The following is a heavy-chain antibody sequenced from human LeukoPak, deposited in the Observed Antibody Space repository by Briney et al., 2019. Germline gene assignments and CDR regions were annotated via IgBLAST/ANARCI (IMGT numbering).Heavy chain of an antibody. CDR1: GFTVSSNY. J-gene: IGHJ6*02. V-gene: IGHV3-66*01. CDR3: ATGPSRGYDSPVGMDV. CDR2: IYSGGST. D-gene: IGHD3-22*01. Sequence: PGGSLRLSCAASGFTVSSNYMSWVRQAPGKGLEWVSVIYSGGSTYYADSVKGRFTISRDNSKNTLYLQMNSLRAEDTAVYYCATGPSRGYDSPVGMDVWGQGTTVTVSS.